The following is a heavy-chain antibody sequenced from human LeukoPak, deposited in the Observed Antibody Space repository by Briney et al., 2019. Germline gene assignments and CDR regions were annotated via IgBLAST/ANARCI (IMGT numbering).Heavy chain of an antibody. J-gene: IGHJ4*02. Sequence: SETLSLTCTVSGGSISGYYWSWIRQPPGQGLEWIGYIYYSGSTNYNPSLKSRVTISVDTSKNQFSLRLSSVTTADTAVYYCARDPSYTSGHDDYWGQGTLVNVSS. CDR3: ARDPSYTSGHDDY. V-gene: IGHV4-59*01. D-gene: IGHD6-19*01. CDR2: IYYSGST. CDR1: GGSISGYY.